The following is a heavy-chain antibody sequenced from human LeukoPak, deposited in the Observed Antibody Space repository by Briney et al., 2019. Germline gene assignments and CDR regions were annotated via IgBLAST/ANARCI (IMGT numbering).Heavy chain of an antibody. J-gene: IGHJ4*02. CDR2: ISAYNGNT. D-gene: IGHD6-13*01. V-gene: IGHV1-18*01. CDR3: ARDRAAGPQVYFDY. Sequence: ASVKVSCKASGYTFTCYGISWVRQAPGQGLEWMGWISAYNGNTNYAQKLQGRVTMTTDTSTSTAYMELRSLRSDDTAVYYCARDRAAGPQVYFDYWGQGTLVTVSS. CDR1: GYTFTCYG.